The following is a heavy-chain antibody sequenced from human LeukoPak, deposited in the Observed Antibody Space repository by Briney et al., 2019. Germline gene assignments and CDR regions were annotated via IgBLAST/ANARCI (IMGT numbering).Heavy chain of an antibody. Sequence: GGSLRLSCAASGFTVSSNYMSWVRQAPGKGLEWVSVIYSGGSTYYADSVKGRFTISRDNSKNTVYLQMNSLRAEDTAVYFCARALSVLPDYWGQGALVTVSS. J-gene: IGHJ4*02. V-gene: IGHV3-66*01. CDR3: ARALSVLPDY. CDR2: IYSGGST. D-gene: IGHD2/OR15-2a*01. CDR1: GFTVSSNY.